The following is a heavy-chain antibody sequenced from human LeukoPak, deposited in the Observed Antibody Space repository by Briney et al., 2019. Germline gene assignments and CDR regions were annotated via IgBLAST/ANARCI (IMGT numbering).Heavy chain of an antibody. CDR1: GGSFSGYY. CDR3: AKDGNYYDSSGSIDY. V-gene: IGHV3-23*01. CDR2: ISGSGGST. J-gene: IGHJ4*02. D-gene: IGHD3-22*01. Sequence: ETLSLTCAVYGGSFSGYYWSWIRQPPGKGLEWVSAISGSGGSTYYADSVKGRFTISRDNSKNTLYLQMNSLRAEDTAVYYCAKDGNYYDSSGSIDYWGQGTLVTVSS.